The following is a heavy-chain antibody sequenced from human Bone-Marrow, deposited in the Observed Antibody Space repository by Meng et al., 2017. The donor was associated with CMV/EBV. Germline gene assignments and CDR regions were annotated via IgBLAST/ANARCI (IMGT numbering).Heavy chain of an antibody. J-gene: IGHJ4*01. Sequence: GESLKISCAASGFTFSSFDIHWVRQAPGKGLEWVAVISYDGSNKYYADSVKGRFTISRDNSKNTLYLQMNSLRAEDTAVYYCARGQISYHLVYYFDHWGHGTLVTVSS. V-gene: IGHV3-30*19. CDR3: ARGQISYHLVYYFDH. D-gene: IGHD2-2*01. CDR1: GFTFSSFD. CDR2: ISYDGSNK.